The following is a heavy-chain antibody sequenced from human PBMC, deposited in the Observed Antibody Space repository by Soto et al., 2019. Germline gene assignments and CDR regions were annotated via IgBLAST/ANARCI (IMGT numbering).Heavy chain of an antibody. CDR3: ARDRRYYDILTGYYPAYYYGMDV. CDR2: IWYDGSNK. D-gene: IGHD3-9*01. V-gene: IGHV3-33*01. J-gene: IGHJ6*02. CDR1: GLTFSSYG. Sequence: GGSLRLSCAASGLTFSSYGMHWVRQAPGKGLEWVAVIWYDGSNKYYADSVKGRFTISRDNSKNTLYLQMNSLRAEDTAVYYCARDRRYYDILTGYYPAYYYGMDVWGQGTTVTVSS.